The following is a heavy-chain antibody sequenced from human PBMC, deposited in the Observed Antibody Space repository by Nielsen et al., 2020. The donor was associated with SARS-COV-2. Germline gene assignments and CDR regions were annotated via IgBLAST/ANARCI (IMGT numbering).Heavy chain of an antibody. CDR3: ARGSLGNYYYGMDV. CDR2: ISYDGSNK. J-gene: IGHJ6*02. V-gene: IGHV3-30-3*01. Sequence: LSLTCAASGFPFSSYAMHWVRQAPGKGLEWVAVISYDGSNKYYADSVKGRFTISRDNSKNTLYLQMNSLRAEDTAVYYCARGSLGNYYYGMDVWGQGTTVTVSS. D-gene: IGHD3-16*01. CDR1: GFPFSSYA.